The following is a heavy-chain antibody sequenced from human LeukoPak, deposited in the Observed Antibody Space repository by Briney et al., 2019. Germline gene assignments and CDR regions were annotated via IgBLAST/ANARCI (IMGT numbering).Heavy chain of an antibody. D-gene: IGHD6-19*01. CDR1: GFTFDDYA. CDR2: ISWNSGSI. Sequence: GGSLRLSCAASGFTFDDYAMHWVRQAAGKGLEWVSGISWNSGSIGYADSVKGRFTISRDNAKNSLYLQMNSLRAEDTALYYCAKDTSQQWLVLGYFDYWGQGTLVTVSS. CDR3: AKDTSQQWLVLGYFDY. J-gene: IGHJ4*02. V-gene: IGHV3-9*01.